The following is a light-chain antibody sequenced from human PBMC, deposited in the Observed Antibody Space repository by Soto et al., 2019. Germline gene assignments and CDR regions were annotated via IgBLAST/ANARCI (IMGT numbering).Light chain of an antibody. CDR3: AAWDDSLSVL. V-gene: IGLV1-47*01. Sequence: QSVLTQPPSASGTPGQRVTISCSGSSSNIGSNYVYWYQQLPGTAPKLLIYRNNQQPSGVPDRFSGSKSGTSASLAISGLRSEDEADYYCAAWDDSLSVLFGTGTKVTVL. J-gene: IGLJ1*01. CDR2: RNN. CDR1: SSNIGSNY.